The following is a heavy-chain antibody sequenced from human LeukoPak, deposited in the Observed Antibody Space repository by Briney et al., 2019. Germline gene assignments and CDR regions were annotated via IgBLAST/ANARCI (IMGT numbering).Heavy chain of an antibody. CDR1: GFTFSSYA. Sequence: SRGSLRLSCAASGFTFSSYAMHWVRQAPGKGLEWVAVISYDGSNKYYADSVKGRFTISRDNSKNTLYLQMNSLRAEDTAVYYCARELRYYFDYWGQGTLVTVSS. CDR3: ARELRYYFDY. CDR2: ISYDGSNK. J-gene: IGHJ4*02. V-gene: IGHV3-30-3*01.